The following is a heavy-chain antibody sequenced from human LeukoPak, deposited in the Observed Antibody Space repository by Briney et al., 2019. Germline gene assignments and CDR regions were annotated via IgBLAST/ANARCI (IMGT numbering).Heavy chain of an antibody. D-gene: IGHD1-26*01. CDR2: IRRSGENT. J-gene: IGHJ4*02. Sequence: GGSLRLSCAASGFTFSSYDMSWVRQAPGRGLEWVSSIRRSGENTYYGDAVKGRFTISRDNSKNTLFLQMNSLRVEDTAVYYCARVGATSWYWGQGTLVTVSS. V-gene: IGHV3-23*01. CDR1: GFTFSSYD. CDR3: ARVGATSWY.